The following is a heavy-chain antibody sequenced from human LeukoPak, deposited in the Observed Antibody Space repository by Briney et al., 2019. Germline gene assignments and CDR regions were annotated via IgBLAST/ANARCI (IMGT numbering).Heavy chain of an antibody. CDR3: AKGSSDFADL. Sequence: GGSLRLPCAASGFIFNNYGLIWVRQAPGKGLEWVSAISNDGGGTQYADFVEGRFTISRDNSKNTLFLQMSSLRAEDTALYYCAKGSSDFADLWGQGTLVTVSS. CDR2: ISNDGGGT. V-gene: IGHV3-23*01. J-gene: IGHJ5*02. D-gene: IGHD2-2*01. CDR1: GFIFNNYG.